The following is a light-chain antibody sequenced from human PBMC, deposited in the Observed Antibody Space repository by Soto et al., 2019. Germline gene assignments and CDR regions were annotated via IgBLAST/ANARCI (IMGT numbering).Light chain of an antibody. CDR1: SSDVGGYNY. CDR3: SSYTSSSTLDV. J-gene: IGLJ1*01. Sequence: QSLLTPPASVSGSPGQSITISCTGTSSDVGGYNYVSWYQQHPGKAPKLMIYDVSNRPSGVSNRFSGSKSGNTASLTISGLQAEDEADYYCSSYTSSSTLDVFGTGTKVTVL. CDR2: DVS. V-gene: IGLV2-14*01.